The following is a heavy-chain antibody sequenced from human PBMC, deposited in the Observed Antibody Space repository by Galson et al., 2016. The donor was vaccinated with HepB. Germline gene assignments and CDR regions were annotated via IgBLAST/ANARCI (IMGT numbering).Heavy chain of an antibody. CDR2: IGNAGDT. CDR1: EFTLSDYD. J-gene: IGHJ3*01. Sequence: SLRLSCAASEFTLSDYDIHWVRQGPGKGLEWVSGIGNAGDTYYPASVKGRLIISRENVKNSVYLQMDSLGVGDTAIYYCERVCGTCHNDAFDLWGQGTMVTVS. D-gene: IGHD1-26*01. CDR3: ERVCGTCHNDAFDL. V-gene: IGHV3-13*01.